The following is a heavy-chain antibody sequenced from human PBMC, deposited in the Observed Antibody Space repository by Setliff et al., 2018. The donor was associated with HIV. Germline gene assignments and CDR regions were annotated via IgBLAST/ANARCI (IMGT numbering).Heavy chain of an antibody. D-gene: IGHD3-9*01. Sequence: SETLSLTCTVSGGSINSGCYSWTWVRHVQGKGLEWIGFVFYTGATYSSPSLKSRITMSVDTSRNQFSLKVNSVTAADTAVYYCARGIRDSCEGSPYYSYCYMDVWETGTTVTVS. J-gene: IGHJ6*03. CDR1: GGSINSGCYS. CDR3: ARGIRDSCEGSPYYSYCYMDV. V-gene: IGHV4-31*03. CDR2: VFYTGAT.